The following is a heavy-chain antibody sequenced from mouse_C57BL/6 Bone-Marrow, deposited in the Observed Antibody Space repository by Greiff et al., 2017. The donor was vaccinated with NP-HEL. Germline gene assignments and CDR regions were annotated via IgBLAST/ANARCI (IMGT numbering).Heavy chain of an antibody. D-gene: IGHD1-1*01. CDR1: GYTFTSYW. CDR3: TRVGIWATVVEGYAMDY. CDR2: IYPGNSDT. Sequence: VQLQQSGTVLARPGASVKMSCKTSGYTFTSYWMHWVKQRPGQGLEWIGAIYPGNSDTSYNQKFKGKAKLTAVTSASTAYMELSSLTNEDSAVYDCTRVGIWATVVEGYAMDYWGQGTSVTVSS. V-gene: IGHV1-5*01. J-gene: IGHJ4*01.